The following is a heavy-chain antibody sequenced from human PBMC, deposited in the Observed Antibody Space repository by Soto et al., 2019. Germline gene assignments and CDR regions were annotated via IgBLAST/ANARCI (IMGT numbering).Heavy chain of an antibody. CDR1: GGTFRTES. CDR2: ILPFFGTA. CDR3: ARCHEYGGNSDDFDV. J-gene: IGHJ3*01. D-gene: IGHD4-17*01. V-gene: IGHV1-69*13. Sequence: QVHLVQSGAEVKKPGSSVKVSCKYSGGTFRTESINWVRQAPGQGLEWMGGILPFFGTAAYAPRLQGRVTITADGATTTAYMELRSLTSQDTAVYFCARCHEYGGNSDDFDVWGQGTMFTVSS.